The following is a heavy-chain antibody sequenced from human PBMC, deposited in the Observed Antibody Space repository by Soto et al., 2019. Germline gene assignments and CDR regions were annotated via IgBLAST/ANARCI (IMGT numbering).Heavy chain of an antibody. Sequence: EVQLLESGGRVIQPGGSLTVSCAASGFVFGNSAMSWVRQAPGKGLEWVSAITTSATESNPFYADSVKGRFTISRDDSQNSLYLQMNSLRGEDTAVYYCTRLFATYYYYIDVWGNGTTVTVSS. CDR1: GFVFGNSA. CDR2: ITTSATESNP. CDR3: TRLFATYYYYIDV. V-gene: IGHV3-23*01. J-gene: IGHJ6*03.